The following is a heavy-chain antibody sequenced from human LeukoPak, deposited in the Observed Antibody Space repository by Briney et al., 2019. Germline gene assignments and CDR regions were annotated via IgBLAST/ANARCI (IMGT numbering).Heavy chain of an antibody. V-gene: IGHV3-30-3*01. CDR3: AKDSSTYYAFWSGFDS. D-gene: IGHD3-3*01. CDR1: GFTFSSYA. CDR2: ISYDGSNK. Sequence: GGSLRLSCAASGFTFSSYAMHWVRQAPGKGLEWVAVISYDGSNKYYADSVKGRFTISRDNSKNTLYLQMNSLRAEDTAIYYCAKDSSTYYAFWSGFDSWGHGTLVTVSS. J-gene: IGHJ4*01.